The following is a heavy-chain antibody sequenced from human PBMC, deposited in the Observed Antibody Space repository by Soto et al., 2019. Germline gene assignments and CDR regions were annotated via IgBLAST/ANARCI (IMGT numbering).Heavy chain of an antibody. V-gene: IGHV3-72*01. J-gene: IGHJ4*02. CDR3: TRVRLGSSRYSDY. Sequence: EVQLVESGGGLVQPEGSLRLSCAASGFTFSDHYMDWVRQAPGKGLEWVGRIKNKANSYTTESAAPVKGRFIISRDDSKNSVFLQMNRLKTDDTAVYYWTRVRLGSSRYSDYWGQGILVTVSS. CDR2: IKNKANSYTT. D-gene: IGHD6-13*01. CDR1: GFTFSDHY.